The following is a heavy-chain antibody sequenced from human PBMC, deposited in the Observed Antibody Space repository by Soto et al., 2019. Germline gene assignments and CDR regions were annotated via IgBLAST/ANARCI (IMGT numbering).Heavy chain of an antibody. V-gene: IGHV4-34*01. Sequence: TSETLSLTCAVYGGSFSGYYWSWIRQPPGKGLEWIAEINHSGSTNYNPSLKSRVTISVDTSKNQFSLKLSSVTAADAALYYCARGVYDTIFGVVSLDYWGQGTLVTVSS. CDR2: INHSGST. CDR3: ARGVYDTIFGVVSLDY. D-gene: IGHD3-3*01. CDR1: GGSFSGYY. J-gene: IGHJ4*02.